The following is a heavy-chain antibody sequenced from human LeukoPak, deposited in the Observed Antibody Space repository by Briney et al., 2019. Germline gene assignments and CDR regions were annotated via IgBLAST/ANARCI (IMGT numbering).Heavy chain of an antibody. Sequence: SETLSLTCTVSGGSISSSSYYWSWIRQPPGKGLEWIGYIYHSGSTYYNPSLKSRVTISVDRSKNQFSLKLSSVTAADTAVYYCARGERGMPGEQLVPFDYWGQGTLVTVSS. D-gene: IGHD6-6*01. CDR1: GGSISSSSYY. V-gene: IGHV4-30-2*01. J-gene: IGHJ4*02. CDR3: ARGERGMPGEQLVPFDY. CDR2: IYHSGST.